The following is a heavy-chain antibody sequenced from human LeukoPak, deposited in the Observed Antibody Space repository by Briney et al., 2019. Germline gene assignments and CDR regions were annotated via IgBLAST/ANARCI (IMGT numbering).Heavy chain of an antibody. CDR2: IYYSGNT. Sequence: SETLSLTCTVSGASVNSGSSYWSWIRQPPGKGLEWIGYIYYSGNTYYNPSLKSRVTISGDTSKNQFSLKLSSVSAADTAVYYCARSIRGYYFDYWGQGTLVTISS. CDR1: GASVNSGSSY. J-gene: IGHJ4*02. D-gene: IGHD3-10*01. CDR3: ARSIRGYYFDY. V-gene: IGHV4-30-4*01.